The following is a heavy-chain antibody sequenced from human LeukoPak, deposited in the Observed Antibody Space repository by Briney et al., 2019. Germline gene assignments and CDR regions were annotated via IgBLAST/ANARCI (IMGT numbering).Heavy chain of an antibody. D-gene: IGHD6-6*01. CDR2: IIPIFGTA. V-gene: IGHV1-69*05. J-gene: IGHJ5*02. Sequence: GASVKVSCKASGGTFSSYAISWVRQAPGQGLEWMGGIIPIFGTANYAQKFQGRVTITTDESTSTAYMELSSLRSEDTAVYYCARWYSSSDNWFDPWGQGTLVTVSS. CDR3: ARWYSSSDNWFDP. CDR1: GGTFSSYA.